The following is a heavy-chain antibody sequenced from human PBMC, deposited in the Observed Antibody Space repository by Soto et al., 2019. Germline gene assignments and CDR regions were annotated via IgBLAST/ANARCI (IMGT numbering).Heavy chain of an antibody. CDR1: GASISGFY. CDR3: VRDGTKTLRDWFDP. J-gene: IGHJ5*02. Sequence: PSETLSLTCTVSGASISGFYWSWIRESAGKGLEWIGRIYATGTTDSNPSLKSRVMMSVDTSKKQFSLKLRSVTAADTAVYYCVRDGTKTLRDWFDPWGQGISVTVSS. CDR2: IYATGTT. D-gene: IGHD1-1*01. V-gene: IGHV4-4*07.